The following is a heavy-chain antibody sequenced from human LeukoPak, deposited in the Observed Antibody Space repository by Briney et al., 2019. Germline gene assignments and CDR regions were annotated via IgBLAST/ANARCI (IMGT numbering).Heavy chain of an antibody. CDR2: ISHDGTNK. CDR3: ARGPGVLDY. J-gene: IGHJ4*02. CDR1: GFAFSRYG. Sequence: GGSLRLSCAASGFAFSRYGMSEVRQAPGKGLEGVALISHDGTNKNHADSVKGRFTISRDNSNNTLHLQMSSLRAEDTAVYYCARGPGVLDYGGQGTLVTVSS. V-gene: IGHV3-30*03. D-gene: IGHD2-2*01.